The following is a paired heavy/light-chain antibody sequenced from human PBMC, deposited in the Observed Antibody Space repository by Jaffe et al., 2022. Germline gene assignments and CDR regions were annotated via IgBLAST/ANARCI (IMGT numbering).Heavy chain of an antibody. CDR1: GYVFTTYW. V-gene: IGHV5-51*03. D-gene: IGHD2-21*01. CDR2: IYPHDSDT. J-gene: IGHJ4*02. CDR3: VRQPSPTDYSDY. Sequence: EVQLVQSGAEVKEPGESLKISCKGSGYVFTTYWIGWLRQMPGKGLEWMGLIYPHDSDTRYGPSFQGRVTISADTSISTAYLQWSSLKASDTAMYYCVRQPSPTDYSDYWGQGTLVTVSS.
Light chain of an antibody. Sequence: QAVVTQEPSLTVSPGGTVTLTCDSSTGPVTSGHYPYWFQQKPGQAPRTLIFDTRNKHSWTPARFSGSLLGGKAALTLSGAQPEDEADYYCLLSYTGVRVFGGGTKLTVL. J-gene: IGLJ3*02. CDR1: TGPVTSGHY. CDR3: LLSYTGVRV. CDR2: DTR. V-gene: IGLV7-46*01.